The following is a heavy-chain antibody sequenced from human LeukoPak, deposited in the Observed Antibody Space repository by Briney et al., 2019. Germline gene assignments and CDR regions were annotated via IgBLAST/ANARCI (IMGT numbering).Heavy chain of an antibody. D-gene: IGHD6-19*01. J-gene: IGHJ4*02. Sequence: SETLSLPCSVSGGSISSSDYSWGWIRQPPGKGLEWIGTMFYNGATKSNPSLSSRVTMSIDTSKNQFSLKLRSVTAADTAVYYCAREARFALPVVGSGDYWGQGTLVTVSS. CDR2: MFYNGAT. CDR3: AREARFALPVVGSGDY. V-gene: IGHV4-39*07. CDR1: GGSISSSDYS.